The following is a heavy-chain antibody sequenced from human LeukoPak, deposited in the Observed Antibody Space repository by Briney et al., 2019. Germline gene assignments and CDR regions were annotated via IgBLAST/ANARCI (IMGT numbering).Heavy chain of an antibody. Sequence: PGRSLRLSCAASGFTFSSYGMHWVRQAPGKGLEWVAVISYDGSNKYYADSVKGRFTISRDNSKNTLYLQVNSLRAEDTAVYYCARGEDTNYDILTGYPNWFDPWGQGTLVTVSS. J-gene: IGHJ5*02. CDR3: ARGEDTNYDILTGYPNWFDP. V-gene: IGHV3-30*03. CDR1: GFTFSSYG. CDR2: ISYDGSNK. D-gene: IGHD3-9*01.